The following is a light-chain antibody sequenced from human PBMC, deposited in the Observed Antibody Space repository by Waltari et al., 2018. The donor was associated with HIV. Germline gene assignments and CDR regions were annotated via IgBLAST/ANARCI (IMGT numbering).Light chain of an antibody. Sequence: DIQMTQSPSSLSASVGDRVTITCRASQRISSYLHWYQQKPGKAPKLLISAAFNLQSGVPSRFSGGRSGTDFTLTIGSLQVEDLATYYCQQSYSSPPTFGQGTNLEIK. V-gene: IGKV1-39*01. CDR2: AAF. CDR3: QQSYSSPPT. J-gene: IGKJ2*01. CDR1: QRISSY.